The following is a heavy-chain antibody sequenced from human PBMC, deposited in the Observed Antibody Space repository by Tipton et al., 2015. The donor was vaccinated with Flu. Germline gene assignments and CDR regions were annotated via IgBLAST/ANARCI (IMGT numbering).Heavy chain of an antibody. D-gene: IGHD3-16*01. Sequence: TLSLTCTVSGGSIRNYFWSWIRQHSGKGLEWIGCIYYSGSTYYNPSLQSRITISVDTSKAQCSLKLNSVTAADTAVYYCARDSVITPRVFESWSQGTLVTVSS. CDR1: GGSIRNYF. J-gene: IGHJ4*02. CDR3: ARDSVITPRVFES. CDR2: IYYSGST. V-gene: IGHV4-59*06.